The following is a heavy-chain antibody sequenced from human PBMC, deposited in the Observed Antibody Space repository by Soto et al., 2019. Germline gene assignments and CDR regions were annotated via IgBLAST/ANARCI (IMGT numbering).Heavy chain of an antibody. J-gene: IGHJ3*02. CDR3: ARRLLDEGSGAFDI. V-gene: IGHV4-34*01. D-gene: IGHD3-10*01. Sequence: TLSLTCAVYGGSFSGYYWSWIRQPPGKGLEWNGEINHSGSTNYNPSLKSRVTISVDTSKNQFSLKLSSVTAADTAVYYCARRLLDEGSGAFDIWGQGTMVTVSS. CDR1: GGSFSGYY. CDR2: INHSGST.